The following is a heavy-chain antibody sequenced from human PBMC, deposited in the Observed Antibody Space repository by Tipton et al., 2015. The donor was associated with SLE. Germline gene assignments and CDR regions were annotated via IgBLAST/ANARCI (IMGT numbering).Heavy chain of an antibody. Sequence: SLRLSCAASGFTFSNYWMNWVRQAPGKGLEWVANIKQDGSERYYVDSVEGRFAISRDNAKNTLYLQMNSLRAEDTAVYYCARYSRGSLDSWGQGTLVTVSS. D-gene: IGHD1-26*01. CDR1: GFTFSNYW. V-gene: IGHV3-7*01. J-gene: IGHJ4*02. CDR3: ARYSRGSLDS. CDR2: IKQDGSER.